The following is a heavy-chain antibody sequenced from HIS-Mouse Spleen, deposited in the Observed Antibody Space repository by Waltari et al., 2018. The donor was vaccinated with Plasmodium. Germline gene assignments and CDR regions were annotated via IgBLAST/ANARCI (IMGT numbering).Heavy chain of an antibody. D-gene: IGHD3-3*01. CDR3: AKEVLGYYDFWSRPDY. CDR2: ISYDGSNK. Sequence: QVQLVESGGGVVQPGRSLRLSCAASGFTFSSCGMHWVRQAPGKGLEWVAVISYDGSNKYYADSVKGRFTISRDNSKNTLYLQMNSLRAEDTAVYYCAKEVLGYYDFWSRPDYWGQGTLVTVSS. V-gene: IGHV3-30*18. CDR1: GFTFSSCG. J-gene: IGHJ4*02.